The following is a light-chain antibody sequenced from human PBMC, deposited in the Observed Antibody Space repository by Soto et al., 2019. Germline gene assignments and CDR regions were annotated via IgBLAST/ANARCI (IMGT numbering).Light chain of an antibody. CDR1: SSNLGAGYD. J-gene: IGLJ2*01. CDR2: GNR. CDR3: QSYDTINVV. Sequence: QSVLTQPPSVSGAPGQRVTLSCTGNSSNLGAGYDVHWYQQLPGAAPKLVIFGNRNRPSGVPERFSGSKSGTSASLAITGLKTEDEADYYCQSYDTINVVFGGGTKLTVL. V-gene: IGLV1-40*01.